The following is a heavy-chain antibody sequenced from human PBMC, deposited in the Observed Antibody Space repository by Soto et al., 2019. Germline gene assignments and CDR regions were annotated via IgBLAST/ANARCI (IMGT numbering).Heavy chain of an antibody. CDR3: TSDRYPRFYHGSGSYPYY. D-gene: IGHD3-10*01. V-gene: IGHV3-7*03. Sequence: GSLRLSCAASGFTFSSLWMSWVRQAPGKGLEWVANIKTDGSETHYVDSVKGRFAISRDNPKTSLFLQMNSLRVEDTAVYFCTSDRYPRFYHGSGSYPYYWGQGTPVTVSS. CDR1: GFTFSSLW. CDR2: IKTDGSET. J-gene: IGHJ4*02.